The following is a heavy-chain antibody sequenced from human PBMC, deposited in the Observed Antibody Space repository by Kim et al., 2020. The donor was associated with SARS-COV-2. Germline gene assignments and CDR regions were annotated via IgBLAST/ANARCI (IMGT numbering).Heavy chain of an antibody. CDR1: GFTYSAYA. V-gene: IGHV3-23*01. Sequence: GGSLRLSCAASGFTYSAYAMSWVRQAPGKGLEWVSGISGSDGNTYYADSVKGRFVISRDNSKNTLHLQTNSLRAEDTAVYYCAKHFGSSGSEFQHWGQGTLGPVTS. CDR3: AKHFGSSGSEFQH. J-gene: IGHJ1*01. CDR2: ISGSDGNT. D-gene: IGHD3-22*01.